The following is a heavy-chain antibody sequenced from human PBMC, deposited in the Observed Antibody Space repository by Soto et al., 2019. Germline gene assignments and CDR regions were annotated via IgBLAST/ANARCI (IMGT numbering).Heavy chain of an antibody. D-gene: IGHD6-13*01. Sequence: QLQLQESGSGLVKPSQTLSLTCAVSGGSISSGGYSWSWIRQPPGKGQEWIGYSYHSGSTYYNPSLRSRVPRSVDRSKNQFSLKLSSVTAADTAVYYCASGQLLVRNYWGQGTLVTVSS. CDR1: GGSISSGGYS. CDR2: SYHSGST. CDR3: ASGQLLVRNY. V-gene: IGHV4-30-2*01. J-gene: IGHJ4*02.